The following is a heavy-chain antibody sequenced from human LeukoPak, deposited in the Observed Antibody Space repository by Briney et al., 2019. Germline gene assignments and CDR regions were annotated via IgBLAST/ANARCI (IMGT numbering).Heavy chain of an antibody. Sequence: QAGGSLRLSCAASGYTFSSYAMHWVRQAPGKGLEWVAVISYDGSNKYYADSVKGRFTISRDNSKNTLYLQMNSLRAEDTAVYYCARNYGPDYWRQGTHVTLSS. V-gene: IGHV3-30-3*01. J-gene: IGHJ4*02. CDR2: ISYDGSNK. D-gene: IGHD3-10*01. CDR3: ARNYGPDY. CDR1: GYTFSSYA.